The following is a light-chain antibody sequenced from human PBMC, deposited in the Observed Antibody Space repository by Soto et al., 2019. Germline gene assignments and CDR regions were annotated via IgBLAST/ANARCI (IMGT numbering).Light chain of an antibody. V-gene: IGLV3-21*01. Sequence: SYELPQPPSVSVAPGKTARITCGGNNIGSKSVHGYQQKPGQAPVLVIYYDSDRHSGIPERFSGSNSGNTATLTISRVEAGDEAEYYCQVWDSSSDHVVFGGGTKVTVL. CDR3: QVWDSSSDHVV. CDR2: YDS. CDR1: NIGSKS. J-gene: IGLJ2*01.